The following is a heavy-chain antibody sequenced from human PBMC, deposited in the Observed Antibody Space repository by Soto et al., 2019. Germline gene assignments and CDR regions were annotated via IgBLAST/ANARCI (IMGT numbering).Heavy chain of an antibody. CDR3: ARDVGYCSGGSCYFRSENNWFDP. V-gene: IGHV4-59*01. CDR2: IYYSGST. Sequence: SDTLSLTCTVSGGSISRYYWIWLRQPPGKGLEWIGYIYYSGSTNYNPSLKSRVTISVDTSKNQFSLKLSSVTAADTAVYYCARDVGYCSGGSCYFRSENNWFDPWGQGTLVTVSS. J-gene: IGHJ5*02. D-gene: IGHD2-15*01. CDR1: GGSISRYY.